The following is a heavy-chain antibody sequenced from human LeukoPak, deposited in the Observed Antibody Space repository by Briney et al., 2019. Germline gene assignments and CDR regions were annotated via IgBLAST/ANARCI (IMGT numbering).Heavy chain of an antibody. J-gene: IGHJ3*02. D-gene: IGHD5-24*01. Sequence: ASVKVSCKASGGTFSSYAISWVRQAPGQGLEWMGLINPDGCNTNYAQNFQGRVTLTRDTSTSTVYMELSSLRSEDTAIYYCARIRDGYNDAYDIWGQGTVVTVPS. CDR2: INPDGCNT. V-gene: IGHV1-46*01. CDR3: ARIRDGYNDAYDI. CDR1: GGTFSSYA.